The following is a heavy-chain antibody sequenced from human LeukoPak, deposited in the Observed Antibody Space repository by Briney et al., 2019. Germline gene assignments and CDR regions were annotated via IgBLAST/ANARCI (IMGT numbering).Heavy chain of an antibody. D-gene: IGHD3-16*01. J-gene: IGHJ2*01. Sequence: EASETLTLTCTVSGGSISNYYWSWFRQPPGKGLEWIGYIYYSGGTNYNPSLRSRVTISVYTSKQYFSLKLGDVTAADTAVYYCARGGWSLDLWGRGTLVTVSS. V-gene: IGHV4-59*01. CDR3: ARGGWSLDL. CDR2: IYYSGGT. CDR1: GGSISNYY.